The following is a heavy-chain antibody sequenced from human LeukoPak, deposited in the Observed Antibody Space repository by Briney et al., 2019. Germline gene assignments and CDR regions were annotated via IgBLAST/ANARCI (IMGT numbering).Heavy chain of an antibody. CDR1: GFTFSSYA. J-gene: IGHJ4*02. V-gene: IGHV3-23*01. CDR2: ISGSGGGT. D-gene: IGHD2/OR15-2a*01. Sequence: GGSLRLSCAASGFTFSSYAMSWVRRAPGKGLEWVSGISGSGGGTDYADSVKGRFTISRDNSKNTLYLQMNTLRAEDTAVYYCARDSGTTDFDYWGQGTLVTVSS. CDR3: ARDSGTTDFDY.